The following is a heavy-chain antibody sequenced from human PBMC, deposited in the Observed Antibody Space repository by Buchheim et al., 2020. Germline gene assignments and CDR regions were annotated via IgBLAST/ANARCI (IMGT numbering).Heavy chain of an antibody. V-gene: IGHV3-23*01. CDR3: AKDLYYYDSSGYYNYYYYYGMDV. CDR2: ISGSGGST. D-gene: IGHD3-22*01. Sequence: EVQLLESGGGLVQPGGSLRLSCAASGFTFSSYAMSWVHQAPGKGLEWVSAISGSGGSTYYADSVKGRFTISRDNSKHTLYLQMNSLRAEDTAVYYCAKDLYYYDSSGYYNYYYYYGMDVWGQGTT. CDR1: GFTFSSYA. J-gene: IGHJ6*02.